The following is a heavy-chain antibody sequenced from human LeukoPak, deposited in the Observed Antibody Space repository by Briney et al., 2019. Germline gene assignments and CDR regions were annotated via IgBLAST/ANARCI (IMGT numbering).Heavy chain of an antibody. D-gene: IGHD3-3*01. Sequence: PSETLSLTCIVSGGSIRSSSYYWGWIRQPPGKGLEWIGSIYYGGSTYYNPSLKSRVTISVDTSKNQFSLKLSSVTAADTAVYYCARDVGYDFPGGARPNWFDPWGQGTLVTVSS. J-gene: IGHJ5*02. CDR1: GGSIRSSSYY. CDR3: ARDVGYDFPGGARPNWFDP. V-gene: IGHV4-39*07. CDR2: IYYGGST.